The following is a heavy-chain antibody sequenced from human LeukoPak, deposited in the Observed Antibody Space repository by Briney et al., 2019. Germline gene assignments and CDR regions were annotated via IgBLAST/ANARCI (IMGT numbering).Heavy chain of an antibody. V-gene: IGHV3-49*04. Sequence: GRSLRLSCTASGFTFGDYAMSWVRQAPGKGLEWVGFIRSKAYGGTTEYAASVKGRFTISRDESKSIAYLQMNSLKTEDTAVYYCTRDLLVVAATFYYYYYGMDVWGQGTTVTVSS. D-gene: IGHD2-15*01. CDR3: TRDLLVVAATFYYYYYGMDV. CDR1: GFTFGDYA. J-gene: IGHJ6*02. CDR2: IRSKAYGGTT.